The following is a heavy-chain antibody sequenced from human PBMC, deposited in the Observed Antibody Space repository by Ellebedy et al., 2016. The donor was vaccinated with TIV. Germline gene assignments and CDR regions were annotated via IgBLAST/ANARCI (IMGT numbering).Heavy chain of an antibody. D-gene: IGHD3-10*01. CDR1: GFNFDDYA. J-gene: IGHJ4*02. V-gene: IGHV3-9*01. CDR3: VKVPTNSGRLDY. CDR2: ISWNSGAM. Sequence: PGGSLRLSCAASGFNFDDYAMFWVRQAPGKGLEWVSGISWNSGAMGYADSVKGRFTISRDNAKTSLYLQMDSLRVGDTALYYCVKVPTNSGRLDYWGQGTLVTVSS.